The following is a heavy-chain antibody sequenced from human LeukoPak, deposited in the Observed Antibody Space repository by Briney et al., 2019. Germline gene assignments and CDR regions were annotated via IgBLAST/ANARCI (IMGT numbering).Heavy chain of an antibody. CDR3: ARATRSIAAAGTGSSGGVYYYYMDV. CDR2: IYYSGST. J-gene: IGHJ6*03. V-gene: IGHV4-59*01. Sequence: SETLSLTCTVSGGSISSYYWSWIRQPPGKGLEWIGYIYYSGSTNYNPSLKSRVTISVDTSKNQFSLKLSSVTAEDTAVYYCARATRSIAAAGTGSSGGVYYYYMDVWGKGTTVTVSS. D-gene: IGHD6-13*01. CDR1: GGSISSYY.